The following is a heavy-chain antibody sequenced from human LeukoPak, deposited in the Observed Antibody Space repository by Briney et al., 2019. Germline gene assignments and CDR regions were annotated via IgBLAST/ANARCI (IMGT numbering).Heavy chain of an antibody. D-gene: IGHD3-10*01. V-gene: IGHV4-61*08. J-gene: IGHJ4*02. CDR3: ARAGWVRGFDY. CDR1: GGSINSDDYY. CDR2: IYYSGST. Sequence: SQTLSLTCTVGGGSINSDDYYWSWIRQSPGKGLEWIGYIYYSGSTNYNPSLKSRVTISVDTSKNQFSLKLSSVTAADTAVYYCARAGWVRGFDYWGQGTLVTVSS.